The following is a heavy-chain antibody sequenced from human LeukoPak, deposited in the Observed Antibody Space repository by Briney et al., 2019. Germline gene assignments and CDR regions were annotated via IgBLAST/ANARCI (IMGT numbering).Heavy chain of an antibody. J-gene: IGHJ4*02. CDR1: GGSISSSNW. CDR3: AKISGYDFQFDY. CDR2: IYHSGST. D-gene: IGHD5-12*01. Sequence: KSSGTLSLTCAVSGGSISSSNWWSWVRQPPGKGLEWIGSIYHSGSTYYNPSLKSRVTISVDTSKNQFSLKLSSVTAADTAVYYCAKISGYDFQFDYWGQGTLVTVSS. V-gene: IGHV4-4*02.